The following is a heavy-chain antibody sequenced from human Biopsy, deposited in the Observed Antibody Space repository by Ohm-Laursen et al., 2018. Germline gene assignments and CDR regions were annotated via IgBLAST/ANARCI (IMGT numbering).Heavy chain of an antibody. Sequence: TLSLTCTVSGGSVSSGSYYWSWIRQPPGKGLAWIGYIYYSGSTNYNPSLKSRVTISVDTSRNQFSLKLSSVTAADTAVYYCAGRPWPNAFDIWGQGTMVTVSS. CDR3: AGRPWPNAFDI. J-gene: IGHJ3*02. CDR1: GGSVSSGSYY. D-gene: IGHD5-12*01. V-gene: IGHV4-61*01. CDR2: IYYSGST.